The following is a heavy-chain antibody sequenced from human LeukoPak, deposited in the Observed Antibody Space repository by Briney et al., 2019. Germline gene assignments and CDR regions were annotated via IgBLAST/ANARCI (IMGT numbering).Heavy chain of an antibody. J-gene: IGHJ4*02. CDR2: FDPEDGET. Sequence: ASVKVSCKVSGYTLTELSMHWVRQAPGKGLEWMGGFDPEDGETIYAQKFQGRVTMTEDTSTDTAYMELSSLRSEDTAVYYCATRIWGSYLKAPGFDYWGQGTLVTVSS. V-gene: IGHV1-24*01. D-gene: IGHD3-16*02. CDR1: GYTLTELS. CDR3: ATRIWGSYLKAPGFDY.